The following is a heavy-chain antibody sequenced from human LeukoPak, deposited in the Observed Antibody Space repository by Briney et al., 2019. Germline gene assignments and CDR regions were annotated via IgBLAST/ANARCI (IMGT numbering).Heavy chain of an antibody. V-gene: IGHV4-59*08. D-gene: IGHD6-19*01. CDR1: GGSISSYY. CDR2: IYYSGST. J-gene: IGHJ4*02. CDR3: ASTYNSSPSFDY. Sequence: SSETLSLTCTVSGGSISSYYWSWIRQPPGKGLEWIGYIYYSGSTNYNPSLKSRVTISVDTSNNQFSLKLSSVTAADTAVYYCASTYNSSPSFDYWGQGTLVTVSS.